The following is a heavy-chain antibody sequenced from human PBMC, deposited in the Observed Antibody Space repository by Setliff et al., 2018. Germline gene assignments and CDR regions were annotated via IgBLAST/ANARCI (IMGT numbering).Heavy chain of an antibody. CDR1: GYTFTSYG. Sequence: ASVKVSCKASGYTFTSYGISWVRQAPGQGLEWMGGMNPNNGNTGYAQKFQGRVTMTRNTSISTAYMELSSLRSEDTAVYYCARGHSTGTTDYWGQGTLVTVSS. V-gene: IGHV1-8*02. D-gene: IGHD3-22*01. CDR2: MNPNNGNT. J-gene: IGHJ4*02. CDR3: ARGHSTGTTDY.